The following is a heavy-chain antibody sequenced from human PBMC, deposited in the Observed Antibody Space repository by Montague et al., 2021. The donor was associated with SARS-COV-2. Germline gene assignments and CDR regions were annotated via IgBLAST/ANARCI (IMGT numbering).Heavy chain of an antibody. D-gene: IGHD4-23*01. CDR2: SYYSGST. V-gene: IGHV4-59*01. CDR3: ARWGLYGGNPGDGAFDI. Sequence: SETLSLTCTVSGGSISSYYWSWIRQPPGKGLEWIGHSYYSGSTNYNPSXXSRVTITVDTSKNQFSLKLSSVTAADTDVYYCARWGLYGGNPGDGAFDIWGQGTLVTVSS. J-gene: IGHJ3*02. CDR1: GGSISSYY.